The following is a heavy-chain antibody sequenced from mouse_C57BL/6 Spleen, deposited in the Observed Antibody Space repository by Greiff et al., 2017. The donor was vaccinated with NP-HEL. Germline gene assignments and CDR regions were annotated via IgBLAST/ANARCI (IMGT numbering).Heavy chain of an antibody. Sequence: VQLVESGAELVKPGASVKISCKASGYAFSSYWMNWVKQRPGKGLEWIGQIYPGDGDTNYNGKFKGKATLTADKSSSTAYMQLSSLTSEDSAVYFCARRGDGYWYFDVWGTGTTVTVSS. CDR1: GYAFSSYW. V-gene: IGHV1-80*01. D-gene: IGHD2-3*01. CDR2: IYPGDGDT. J-gene: IGHJ1*03. CDR3: ARRGDGYWYFDV.